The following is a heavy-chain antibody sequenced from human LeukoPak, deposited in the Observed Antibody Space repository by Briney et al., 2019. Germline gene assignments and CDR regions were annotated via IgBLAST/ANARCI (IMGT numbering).Heavy chain of an antibody. CDR2: ISSSSSYI. V-gene: IGHV3-21*01. D-gene: IGHD6-19*01. CDR1: GFTFSSYS. CDR3: ARDHMTVAGGFDY. Sequence: GGSLRLSCAASGFTFSSYSMNWVRQAPGKGLEWVSFISSSSSYIYYADSVKGRFTISRDNAKNSLYLQMNSLRAEDTAVYYCARDHMTVAGGFDYWGQGTLVTVSS. J-gene: IGHJ4*02.